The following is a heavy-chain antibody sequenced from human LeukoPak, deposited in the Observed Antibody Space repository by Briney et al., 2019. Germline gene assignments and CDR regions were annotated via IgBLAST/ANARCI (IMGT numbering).Heavy chain of an antibody. CDR3: ARDVEGGTFDI. V-gene: IGHV3-7*05. D-gene: IGHD3-16*01. Sequence: PGGSLRLSCAASGFTFSSYAMHWVRQAPGRGLEWVANIDQSGGRNNYVDSVKGRFTISRDNAKNSLFLEMSSLRADDTAVYFCARDVEGGTFDIWGQGTTVTVSS. CDR1: GFTFSSYA. J-gene: IGHJ3*02. CDR2: IDQSGGRN.